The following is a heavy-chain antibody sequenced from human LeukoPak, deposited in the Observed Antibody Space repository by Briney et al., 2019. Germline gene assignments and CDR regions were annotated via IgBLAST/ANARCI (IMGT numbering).Heavy chain of an antibody. J-gene: IGHJ4*02. CDR2: FDPEDGET. D-gene: IGHD6-6*01. CDR1: GYTLTELS. CDR3: ATSESKQLLAAQFDY. V-gene: IGHV1-24*01. Sequence: ASVKVSCKVSGYTLTELSMHWVRQAPGKGLEWMGGFDPEDGETIYAQKFQGRVTMTEDTSTDTAYMELSSLRSEDTAVYYCATSESKQLLAAQFDYWGQGTLVTVSS.